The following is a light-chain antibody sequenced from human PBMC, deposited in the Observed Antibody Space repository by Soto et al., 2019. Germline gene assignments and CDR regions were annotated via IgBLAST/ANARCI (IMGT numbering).Light chain of an antibody. Sequence: QSVLTQPPSASGSPGQSVTISCTGTSSDVGGYNYVSWYQQHPGKAPKLMIYEVSKRPSGVPDRFSGSKSGNTASRTVSGLQAEDEADYYCSSYAGSKNWVFGGGTTLTVL. CDR2: EVS. J-gene: IGLJ3*02. V-gene: IGLV2-8*01. CDR1: SSDVGGYNY. CDR3: SSYAGSKNWV.